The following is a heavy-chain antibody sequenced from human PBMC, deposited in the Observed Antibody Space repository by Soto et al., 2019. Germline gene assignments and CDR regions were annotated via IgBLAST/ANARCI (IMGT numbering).Heavy chain of an antibody. CDR1: GYAFSQYY. D-gene: IGHD4-17*01. J-gene: IGHJ6*03. Sequence: QVQLVQSGAEVKKPGASVKVSCKASGYAFSQYYIHWMRQAPGQGLEWMGWINPNSGRTKCAQYFQGWVTMTRDTSIKTVYMELSGLRSDAPAVYYCARESGGTTATLGYYYFYMDVWGKGTTVTVSS. V-gene: IGHV1-2*04. CDR3: ARESGGTTATLGYYYFYMDV. CDR2: INPNSGRT.